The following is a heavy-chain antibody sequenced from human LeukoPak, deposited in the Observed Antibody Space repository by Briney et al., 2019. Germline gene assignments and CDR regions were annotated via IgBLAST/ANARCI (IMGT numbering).Heavy chain of an antibody. CDR2: INPNSGGT. CDR1: GYTFTSYG. Sequence: ASVKVSCKASGYTFTSYGISWVRQAPGQGLEWMGWINPNSGGTNYAQKFQGRVTMTRDTSISTAYMELSRLRSDDTAVYYCARGVAAAGTHDDAFDIWGQGTMVTVSS. D-gene: IGHD6-13*01. V-gene: IGHV1-2*02. J-gene: IGHJ3*02. CDR3: ARGVAAAGTHDDAFDI.